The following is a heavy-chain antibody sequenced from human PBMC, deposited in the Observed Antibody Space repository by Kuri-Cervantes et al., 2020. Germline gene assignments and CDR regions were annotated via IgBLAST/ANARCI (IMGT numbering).Heavy chain of an antibody. J-gene: IGHJ6*02. D-gene: IGHD2-2*01. CDR1: GFTFDDYA. CDR2: ISRNSGSI. Sequence: GGSLRLSCAASGFTFDDYAMHWVRQAPGKGLEWVSGISRNSGSIGYADSVKGRFTISRDNAKNSLYLQMNSLRAEDTAVYYCARERRDCSSTSCPQIPAYYYYYGMDVWGQGTTVTVSS. CDR3: ARERRDCSSTSCPQIPAYYYYYGMDV. V-gene: IGHV3-9*01.